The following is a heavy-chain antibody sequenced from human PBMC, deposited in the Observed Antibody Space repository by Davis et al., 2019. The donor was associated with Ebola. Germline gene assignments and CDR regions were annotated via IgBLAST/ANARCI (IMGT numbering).Heavy chain of an antibody. V-gene: IGHV3-53*01. CDR2: IYIDGTT. D-gene: IGHD5-24*01. CDR3: ARGDGYNYFDY. CDR1: GFTFSSFA. Sequence: GESLKISCAATGFTFSSFALTWLRQAPGKGLEWVSVIYIDGTTYYADSVRGRFTISRDNSKNTLFLQMNSLRAEDTAVYYCARGDGYNYFDYWGQGTLVTVSS. J-gene: IGHJ4*02.